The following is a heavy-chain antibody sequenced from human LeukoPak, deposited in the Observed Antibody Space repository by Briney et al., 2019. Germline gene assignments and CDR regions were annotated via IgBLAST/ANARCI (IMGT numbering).Heavy chain of an antibody. CDR3: ARVPNYDFWSGRYYYYYYMDV. Sequence: GASVKVSCKASGYTFTSYGISWVRQAPGQGLEWMGWISAYNGNTNYAQKLQGRVTMTTDTSTSTAYMELRSLRSDDTAVYYCARVPNYDFWSGRYYYYYYMDVWGKGTTVTVSS. V-gene: IGHV1-18*01. J-gene: IGHJ6*03. D-gene: IGHD3-3*01. CDR2: ISAYNGNT. CDR1: GYTFTSYG.